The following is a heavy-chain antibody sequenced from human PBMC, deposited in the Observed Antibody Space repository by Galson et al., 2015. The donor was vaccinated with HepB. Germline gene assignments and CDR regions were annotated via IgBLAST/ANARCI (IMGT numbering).Heavy chain of an antibody. V-gene: IGHV1-3*01. CDR3: ARERPPIVGEPANAWFDP. J-gene: IGHJ5*02. CDR2: INAGNGNT. Sequence: SVKVSCKASGYTFTSYAMHWVRQAPGQRLEWMGWINAGNGNTKYSQKFQGRVTITRDTSASTAYMELSSLRSEDTAVYYCARERPPIVGEPANAWFDPWGQGTLVTVSS. CDR1: GYTFTSYA. D-gene: IGHD1-26*01.